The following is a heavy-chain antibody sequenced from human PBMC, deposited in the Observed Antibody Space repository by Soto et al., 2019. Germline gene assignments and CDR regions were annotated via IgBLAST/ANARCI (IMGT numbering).Heavy chain of an antibody. CDR2: IYYSGST. V-gene: IGHV4-61*01. Sequence: PSETLSLTCAVSGDSVTTGSYYWSWIRQPPGKTLEWIGYIYYSGSTNYNPSLKSRATIYTDTSGRHFSLNLTSVTADDTAVYLCAKRDYAFDSWGQGTLVTVSS. CDR3: AKRDYAFDS. D-gene: IGHD4-17*01. CDR1: GDSVTTGSYY. J-gene: IGHJ4*02.